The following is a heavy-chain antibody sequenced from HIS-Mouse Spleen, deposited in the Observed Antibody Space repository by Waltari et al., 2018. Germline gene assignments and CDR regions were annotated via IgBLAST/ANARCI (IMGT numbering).Heavy chain of an antibody. CDR1: GGSISSSSYY. J-gene: IGHJ2*01. V-gene: IGHV4-39*07. CDR3: AREIPYSSSWYDWYFDL. CDR2: IYYRGSP. D-gene: IGHD6-13*01. Sequence: QLQLQESGPGLVKPSETLSLTCTVSGGSISSSSYYWGWIRQPPGKGLEWIGSIYYRGSPDYNPSLKWRVTISVDTSKNQFSLKLSSVTAADTAVYYCAREIPYSSSWYDWYFDLWGRGTLVTVSS.